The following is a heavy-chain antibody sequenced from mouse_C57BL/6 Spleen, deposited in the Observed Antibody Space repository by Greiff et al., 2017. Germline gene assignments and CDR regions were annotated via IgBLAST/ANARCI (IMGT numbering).Heavy chain of an antibody. J-gene: IGHJ1*03. CDR2: IRNKANNHAT. V-gene: IGHV6-6*01. CDR1: GFTFSDAW. CDR3: TRDTTVGHWYFDV. D-gene: IGHD1-1*01. Sequence: EVKLQESGGGLVQPGGSMKLSCAASGFTFSDAWMDWVRQSPEKGLEWVAEIRNKANNHATYYAESVKGRFTISRDDSKSSVYLQMNSLRAEDTGIYYCTRDTTVGHWYFDVWGTGTTVTVSS.